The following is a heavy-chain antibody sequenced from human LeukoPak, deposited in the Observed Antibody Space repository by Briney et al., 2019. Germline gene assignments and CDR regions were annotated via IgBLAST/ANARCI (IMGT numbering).Heavy chain of an antibody. CDR3: FSPDFDY. V-gene: IGHV4-34*01. D-gene: IGHD3-3*02. Sequence: SETLSLTCAVYGGSFSGYYWSWIRQPPGKGLEWIGEINHSGSTNYNPSLKSRVTISVDTSKNQFSLKLSSVIAADTAVYYCFSPDFDYWGQGTLVTVSS. J-gene: IGHJ4*02. CDR1: GGSFSGYY. CDR2: INHSGST.